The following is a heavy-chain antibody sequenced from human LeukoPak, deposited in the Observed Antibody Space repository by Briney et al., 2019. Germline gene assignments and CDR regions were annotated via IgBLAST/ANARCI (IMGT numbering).Heavy chain of an antibody. D-gene: IGHD6-19*01. CDR2: IKQDRSEK. CDR1: GFSFRRYW. J-gene: IGHJ4*02. Sequence: GGSLTLSCGVSGFSFRRYWMSWLRQAPGKGLEWVANIKQDRSEKYYVDSAKGRFTISRDNSKNSLYLQMNSLRDEDTAVYYCARETSGWCFGFWGQGTLVSVSS. V-gene: IGHV3-7*01. CDR3: ARETSGWCFGF.